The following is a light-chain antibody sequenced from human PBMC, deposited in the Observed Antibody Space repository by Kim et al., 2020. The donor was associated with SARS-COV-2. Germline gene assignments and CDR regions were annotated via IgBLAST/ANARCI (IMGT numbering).Light chain of an antibody. V-gene: IGLV2-8*01. Sequence: SLSVTRGDFGIYKYVSGYQIPPSTPPTLIIYEVTERPSGVPDRFSGSLSGNTASLTVSGLQAEDEADYYCASHGGYDYVFGTGTKVTVL. J-gene: IGLJ1*01. CDR3: ASHGGYDYV. CDR1: RGDFGIYKY. CDR2: EVT.